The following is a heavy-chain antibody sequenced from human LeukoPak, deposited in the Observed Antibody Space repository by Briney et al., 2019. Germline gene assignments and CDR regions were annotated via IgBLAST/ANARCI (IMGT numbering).Heavy chain of an antibody. CDR3: ARWSISSSSWYIFGY. Sequence: ASVKVSCKASGYTFTSHYMHWVRQAPGQGLEWMGIINPSGGSTSYAQKFQGRVTMTRDTSTSTVYMELSSLRSEDTAVYYCARWSISSSSWYIFGYWGQGTLVTVSP. CDR2: INPSGGST. D-gene: IGHD6-13*01. CDR1: GYTFTSHY. J-gene: IGHJ4*02. V-gene: IGHV1-46*01.